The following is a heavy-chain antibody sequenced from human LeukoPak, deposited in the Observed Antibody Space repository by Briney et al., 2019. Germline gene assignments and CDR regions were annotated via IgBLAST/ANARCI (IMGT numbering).Heavy chain of an antibody. CDR1: GGSISSSSYY. CDR3: ARYGGNSLYYYYYMDV. D-gene: IGHD4-23*01. Sequence: SETLSLTCTVSGGSISSSSYYWGWIRQPPGKGLEWIGSIYYSGSTYYNPSLKSRVTISVDTSKNQFSLKLSSVTAADTAVYYCARYGGNSLYYYYYMDVWGKGTTVTVSS. CDR2: IYYSGST. J-gene: IGHJ6*03. V-gene: IGHV4-39*07.